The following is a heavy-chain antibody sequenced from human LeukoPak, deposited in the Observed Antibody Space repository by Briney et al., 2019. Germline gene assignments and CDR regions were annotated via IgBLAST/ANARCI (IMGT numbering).Heavy chain of an antibody. V-gene: IGHV1-2*02. D-gene: IGHD3-9*01. J-gene: IGHJ6*02. CDR1: GYTFTSYD. Sequence: GASVKVSCKASGYTFTSYDINWVRQAPGQGLEWMGWINPNSGGTNYAQKFQGRVTMTRDTSISTAYMELSRLRSDDTAVYYCARVPLRYFDWLSGIKYYYYGMDVWGQGTTVTVSS. CDR2: INPNSGGT. CDR3: ARVPLRYFDWLSGIKYYYYGMDV.